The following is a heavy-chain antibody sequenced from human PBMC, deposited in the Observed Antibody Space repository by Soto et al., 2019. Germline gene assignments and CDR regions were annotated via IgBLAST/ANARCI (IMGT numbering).Heavy chain of an antibody. V-gene: IGHV3-64*07. CDR2: INSNGGRT. J-gene: IGHJ4*02. CDR3: ARGRDSTGYYDY. Sequence: EVQLVESGGGLVQPGGSLRLSCVASGFTFSSYAIHWVRQAPGKGPEYVSAINSNGGRTYYADSVKGRFTISRDNSKNTVYLQMGSLRAEDMAVYYCARGRDSTGYYDYWGQGTLVTVSS. D-gene: IGHD3-22*01. CDR1: GFTFSSYA.